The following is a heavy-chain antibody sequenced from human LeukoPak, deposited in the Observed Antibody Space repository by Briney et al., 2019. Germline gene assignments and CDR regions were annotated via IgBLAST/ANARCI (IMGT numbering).Heavy chain of an antibody. CDR1: GFTFHDHT. CDR2: ISWDGDVT. CDR3: TKDPAYSSSWFGYFDY. J-gene: IGHJ4*02. Sequence: GGSLRLSCAASGFTFHDHTMHLVRQGPGKRLEWVALISWDGDVTYYADSVKGRFTISRDNSRNSLYLQMNSLRTEDTALYYCTKDPAYSSSWFGYFDYWGQGTLVTVSS. V-gene: IGHV3-43*01. D-gene: IGHD6-13*01.